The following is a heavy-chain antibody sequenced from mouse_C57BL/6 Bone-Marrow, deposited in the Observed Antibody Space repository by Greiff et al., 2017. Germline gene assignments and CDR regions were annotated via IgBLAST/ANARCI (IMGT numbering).Heavy chain of an antibody. Sequence: VQLQQPGAELVRPGASVKLSCTASGFNIKDDYMHWVKQRTEQGLAWIGWIDPENGDTEYASKFQGKATITADTSSNTAYLQLSSLTSEDTAVYYCTFHYYGSSYCYAMDYWGQGTSVTVSS. D-gene: IGHD1-1*01. CDR3: TFHYYGSSYCYAMDY. CDR1: GFNIKDDY. V-gene: IGHV14-4*01. J-gene: IGHJ4*01. CDR2: IDPENGDT.